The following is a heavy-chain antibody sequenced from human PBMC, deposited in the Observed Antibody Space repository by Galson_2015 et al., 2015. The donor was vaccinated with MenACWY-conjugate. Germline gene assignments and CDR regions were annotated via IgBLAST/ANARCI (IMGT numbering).Heavy chain of an antibody. CDR2: LDNGGTSI. V-gene: IGHV3-74*01. Sequence: SLRLSCAASGFTFSNYWMHWVRQGPGKGLEWLSRLDNGGTSITYADSVKGRFTISRDNAKNTLYLQINSVRADDTAVYYCSRGEEAKLIRLGGFCEIWGQGTTVTVSS. D-gene: IGHD2-15*01. J-gene: IGHJ3*02. CDR1: GFTFSNYW. CDR3: SRGEEAKLIRLGGFCEI.